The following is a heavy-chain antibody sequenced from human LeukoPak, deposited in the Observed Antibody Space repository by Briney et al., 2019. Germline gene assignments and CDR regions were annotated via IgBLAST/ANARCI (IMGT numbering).Heavy chain of an antibody. CDR1: GFTFRGYV. CDR3: AKDLAYGGNPNWFDP. D-gene: IGHD4-23*01. Sequence: PGGSLRLSCAASGFTFRGYVMSWVRQAPGKGLEWVSAISGSGGTTYYADSVKGRFTISRDNSKNTLYLQMNSLRAEDTAVYYCAKDLAYGGNPNWFDPWGQGTLVTVSS. V-gene: IGHV3-23*01. CDR2: ISGSGGTT. J-gene: IGHJ5*02.